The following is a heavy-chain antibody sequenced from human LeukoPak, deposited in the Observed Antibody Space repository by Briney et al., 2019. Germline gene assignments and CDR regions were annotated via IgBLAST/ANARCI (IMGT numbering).Heavy chain of an antibody. J-gene: IGHJ4*02. Sequence: SETLSLTCNVSGGSISSSTYYWVWIRQPPGKGLEWIGNIYYSGSTYYNPSLKGRLTISVDTSQGQFSLRLSSVPAADTGLYYCTRGSYDVLTGYSTLGEYWGQGALVTVSS. CDR3: TRGSYDVLTGYSTLGEY. CDR1: GGSISSSTYY. CDR2: IYYSGST. D-gene: IGHD3-9*01. V-gene: IGHV4-39*01.